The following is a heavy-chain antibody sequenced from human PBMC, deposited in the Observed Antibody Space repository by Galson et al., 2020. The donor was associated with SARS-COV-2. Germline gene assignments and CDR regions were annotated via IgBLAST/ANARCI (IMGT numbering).Heavy chain of an antibody. D-gene: IGHD3-10*01. V-gene: IGHV4-34*01. J-gene: IGHJ6*03. Sequence: TLSLTCAVYGGSFSDSSWTWVRQPPGKGLEWIGEISHSGSTNYSPSLKSRVFMSVDTSKNQFSLKLRSVTAADTAVYYCSRGGSRPIMAFDYYYFYMDVWGKGTTVTVSS. CDR2: ISHSGST. CDR1: GGSFSDSS. CDR3: SRGGSRPIMAFDYYYFYMDV.